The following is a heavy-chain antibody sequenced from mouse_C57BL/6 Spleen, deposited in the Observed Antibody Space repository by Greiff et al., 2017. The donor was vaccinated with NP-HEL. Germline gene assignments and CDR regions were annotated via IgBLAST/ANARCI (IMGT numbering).Heavy chain of an antibody. J-gene: IGHJ3*01. V-gene: IGHV1-59*01. D-gene: IGHD2-4*01. CDR3: ARGGLRGWFAY. CDR1: GYTFTSYW. Sequence: QVQLKQPGAELVRPGTSVKLSCKASGYTFTSYWMHWVKQRPGQGLEWIGVIDPSDSYTNYNQKFKGKATLTVDTSSSTAYMQLSSLTSEDSAVYYCARGGLRGWFAYWGQGTLVTVSA. CDR2: IDPSDSYT.